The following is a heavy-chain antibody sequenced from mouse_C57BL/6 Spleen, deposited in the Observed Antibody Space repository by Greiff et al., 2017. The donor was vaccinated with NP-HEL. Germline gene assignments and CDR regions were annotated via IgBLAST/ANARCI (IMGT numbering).Heavy chain of an antibody. CDR2: ISSGGSYT. D-gene: IGHD1-3*01. Sequence: EVQLVESGGDLVKPGGSLKLSCAASGFTFSSYGMSWVRQTPDKRLEWVATISSGGSYTYYPDSVKGRFTISRDNAKNTLYLQMSSLKSEDTAMYYCARVESGTRYFDVWGTGTTVTVSS. CDR3: ARVESGTRYFDV. J-gene: IGHJ1*03. CDR1: GFTFSSYG. V-gene: IGHV5-6*01.